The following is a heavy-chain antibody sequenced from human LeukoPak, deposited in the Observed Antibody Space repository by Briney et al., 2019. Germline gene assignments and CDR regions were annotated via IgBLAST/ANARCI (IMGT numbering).Heavy chain of an antibody. CDR2: IYYSGST. CDR1: GGSISSSSYY. CDR3: ARAVAGTFDY. D-gene: IGHD6-19*01. V-gene: IGHV4-39*01. J-gene: IGHJ4*02. Sequence: SETLSLTCTVSGGSISSSSYYWGWIRQPPGKGLEWIGSIYYSGSTYYNPSLKSRVTISVDTSKNQFSLKLSSVTAADTAVYYCARAVAGTFDYWGQGTLVTVSS.